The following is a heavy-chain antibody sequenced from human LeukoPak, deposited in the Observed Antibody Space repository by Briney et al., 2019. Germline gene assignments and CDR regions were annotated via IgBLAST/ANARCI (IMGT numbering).Heavy chain of an antibody. CDR2: INPSGGST. Sequence: ASVKVSCKASGYTFTSYYMHWVRQAPGQGLEWMGIINPSGGSTSYAQKFQGRVTMTRDTSTSTVYMELSSLRSEDTAVYYCARGAEMATIDDGAFDIWGQGTMVTVSS. J-gene: IGHJ3*02. D-gene: IGHD5-24*01. CDR1: GYTFTSYY. CDR3: ARGAEMATIDDGAFDI. V-gene: IGHV1-46*01.